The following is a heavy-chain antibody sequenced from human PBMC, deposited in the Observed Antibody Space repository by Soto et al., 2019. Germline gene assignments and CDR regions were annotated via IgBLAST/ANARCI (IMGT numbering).Heavy chain of an antibody. CDR1: GFSFSSYY. CDR2: IRNDGSTK. V-gene: IGHV3-48*03. Sequence: GGSLRLSCVASGFSFSSYYMSWVRQAPGRGLEWLAKIRNDGSTKSYVDSVQGRFTISRDNAKNSLYLEMNSLRPEDTAVYFCGRLTCRALGCTFWGQGAPVTVSS. D-gene: IGHD2-8*01. CDR3: GRLTCRALGCTF. J-gene: IGHJ4*02.